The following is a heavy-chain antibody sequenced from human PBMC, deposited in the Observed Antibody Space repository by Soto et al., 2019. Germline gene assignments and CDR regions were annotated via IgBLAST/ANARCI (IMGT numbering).Heavy chain of an antibody. CDR1: GFTVSGNS. CDR2: IYIDGST. Sequence: EVQLVDSGGDLIQPGGSLRLSCGASGFTVSGNSLSWFRQAPGKGLEWVSYIYIDGSTYYADSVRGRFTLTRDNSKNTLYLQMNNLSGQDTAGYYWASDGGSGTAVAGIQYSGIDVWGQGTTVTVSS. V-gene: IGHV3-53*01. D-gene: IGHD6-19*01. CDR3: ASDGGSGTAVAGIQYSGIDV. J-gene: IGHJ6*02.